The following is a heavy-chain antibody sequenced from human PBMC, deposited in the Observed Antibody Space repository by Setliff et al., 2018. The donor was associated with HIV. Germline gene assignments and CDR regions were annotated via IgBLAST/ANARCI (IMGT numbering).Heavy chain of an antibody. J-gene: IGHJ4*02. V-gene: IGHV3-11*04. CDR2: ISSSGSTT. CDR3: ARDPRSGWYLGFFDY. D-gene: IGHD6-19*01. Sequence: GGSLRLSCAASGFAFSGHQMSWVRQAPGKGLEWISYISSSGSTTYYADSVKGRFTISRDNTKNSLYLQMNSLRAEDTAVYYCARDPRSGWYLGFFDYWGQGTLVTVS. CDR1: GFAFSGHQ.